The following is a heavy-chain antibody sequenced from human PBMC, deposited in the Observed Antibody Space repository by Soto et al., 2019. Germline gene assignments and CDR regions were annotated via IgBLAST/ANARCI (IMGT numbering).Heavy chain of an antibody. J-gene: IGHJ4*02. D-gene: IGHD2-2*02. Sequence: GGSLRLSCAASGVTFSSYGMHWVRQAPGKGLEWVAVISYDGSNKYYADSVKGRFTISRDNSKNTLYLQMNSLRAEDTAVYYCAKERRFWVVPAAIFYDYWGQGTLVPVAS. CDR1: GVTFSSYG. CDR2: ISYDGSNK. CDR3: AKERRFWVVPAAIFYDY. V-gene: IGHV3-30*18.